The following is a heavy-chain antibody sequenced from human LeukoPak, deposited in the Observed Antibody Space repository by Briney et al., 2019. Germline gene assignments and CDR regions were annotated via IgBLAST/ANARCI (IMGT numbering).Heavy chain of an antibody. J-gene: IGHJ6*03. CDR2: ILYDGGNK. Sequence: GGGLRVTRVASLCTLLNYLMYCVRPAPPKGREWVAFILYDGGNKYYGNYVKGRFNISRDNSEKPLYLHMNSLRAQDTSVNYCAKDLRRIVGATKRMDVWGRGATVTVCS. CDR1: LCTLLNYL. V-gene: IGHV3-30*02. D-gene: IGHD1-26*01. CDR3: AKDLRRIVGATKRMDV.